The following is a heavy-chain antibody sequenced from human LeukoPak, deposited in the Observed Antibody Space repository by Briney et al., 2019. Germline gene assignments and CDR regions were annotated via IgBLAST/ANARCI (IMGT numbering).Heavy chain of an antibody. CDR1: GFTFSSYG. J-gene: IGHJ4*02. V-gene: IGHV3-33*01. Sequence: GGSLRLSCAASGFTFSSYGMHWVRQAPGKGLEWVAVIWYDGSNKYYADSVKGRFTISRDNSKNTPYLQMNSLRAEDTAVYYCASDYYDSSGYYRETDYWGQGALVTVSS. CDR3: ASDYYDSSGYYRETDY. CDR2: IWYDGSNK. D-gene: IGHD3-22*01.